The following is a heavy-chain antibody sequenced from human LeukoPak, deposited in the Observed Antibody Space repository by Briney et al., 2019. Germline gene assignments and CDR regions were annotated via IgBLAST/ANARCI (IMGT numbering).Heavy chain of an antibody. V-gene: IGHV4-39*01. CDR3: ARHSGPVIPDGLDI. Sequence: PSETLSLTCTLFLDSIHRSVYYWGWVRQPPGKGQEWIGNVYNTGSTFYNSTLEIRVTISVDTSKNQFSLKLSSMTAADTAVYFCARHSGPVIPDGLDIWGQGTMVTVYS. CDR1: LDSIHRSVYY. CDR2: VYNTGST. D-gene: IGHD4-11*01. J-gene: IGHJ3*02.